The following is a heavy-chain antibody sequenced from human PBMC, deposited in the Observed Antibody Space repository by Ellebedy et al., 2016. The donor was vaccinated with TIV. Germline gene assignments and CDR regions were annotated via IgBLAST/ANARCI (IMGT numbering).Heavy chain of an antibody. CDR1: GGSISSYY. CDR3: ARAVDIFDY. J-gene: IGHJ4*02. CDR2: INHSGST. D-gene: IGHD2-2*03. V-gene: IGHV4-59*01. Sequence: MPSETLSLTCTVSGGSISSYYWSWIRQPPGKGLEWIGEINHSGSTNYNPSLKSRVTISVDTSKNQFSLKLSSVTAADTAVYYCARAVDIFDYWGQGTLVTVSS.